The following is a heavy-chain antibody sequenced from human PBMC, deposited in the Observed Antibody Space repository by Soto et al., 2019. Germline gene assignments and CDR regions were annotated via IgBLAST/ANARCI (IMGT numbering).Heavy chain of an antibody. CDR2: ISSDSGYT. CDR3: ARDPMGRGVPIDY. J-gene: IGHJ4*01. Sequence: PGGSLRLSCEASGFTFSDYYMRWIRQAPGKGLEWISYISSDSGYTHYADSVKGRFTISRDNANNSLYLQMESLRAEDTAVYYCARDPMGRGVPIDYWGQGTLVTVSS. CDR1: GFTFSDYY. D-gene: IGHD3-10*01. V-gene: IGHV3-11*06.